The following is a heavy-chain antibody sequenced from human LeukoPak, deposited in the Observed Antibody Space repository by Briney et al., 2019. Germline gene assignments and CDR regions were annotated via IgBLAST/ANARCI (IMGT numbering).Heavy chain of an antibody. CDR1: GGSFSGYY. J-gene: IGHJ4*02. CDR2: INHSGST. Sequence: SETLSLTCAVYGGSFSGYYWSWIRQPPGKGLEWIGEINHSGSTNYNPSLKSRVTISVDTSKNQFSLKLSSVTAADTAVYYCVRRKTREPIRNWGQGTLVTVSS. V-gene: IGHV4-34*01. CDR3: VRRKTREPIRN. D-gene: IGHD1-26*01.